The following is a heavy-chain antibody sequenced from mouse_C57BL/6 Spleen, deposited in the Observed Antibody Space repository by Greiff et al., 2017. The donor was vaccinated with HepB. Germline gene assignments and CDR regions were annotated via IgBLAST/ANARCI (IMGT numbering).Heavy chain of an antibody. D-gene: IGHD1-1*01. Sequence: EVQLVESGGGLVKPGGSLKLSCAASGFTFSSYAMSWVRQTPEKRLEWVATISDGGSYTYYPDNVKGRFTISRDNAKNNLYLQMSHLKSEDTAMYYWARDYGSSYFDYWGQGTTLTVSS. V-gene: IGHV5-4*01. CDR2: ISDGGSYT. CDR3: ARDYGSSYFDY. CDR1: GFTFSSYA. J-gene: IGHJ2*01.